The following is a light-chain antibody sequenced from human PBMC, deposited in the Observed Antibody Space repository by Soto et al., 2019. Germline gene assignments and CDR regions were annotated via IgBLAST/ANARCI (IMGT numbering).Light chain of an antibody. CDR1: SSDVGVYNL. V-gene: IGLV2-23*01. J-gene: IGLJ2*01. CDR3: SSYAGRSILL. Sequence: QSALTQPASVSGSPGQSITISCTGTSSDVGVYNLVSWYQQHPDKAPKLMIYESSKRPSGVSTLFSGSKSGNTATLTISGLLAEDEADYYCSSYAGRSILLFGGGTKVTVL. CDR2: ESS.